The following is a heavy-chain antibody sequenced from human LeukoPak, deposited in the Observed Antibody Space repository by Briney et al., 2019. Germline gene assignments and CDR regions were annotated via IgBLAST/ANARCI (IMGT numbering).Heavy chain of an antibody. J-gene: IGHJ4*02. CDR2: IWYDGSNK. V-gene: IGHV3-33*06. Sequence: QPGRSLRLSCAASGFTFSSYGMHWVRQAPGKGLEWVAVIWYDGSNKYYADSVKGRFTISRDNFKNTLYLQMNSLRAEDTAVYYCAKDQWELLGLDYWGQGTLVTVSS. CDR3: AKDQWELLGLDY. D-gene: IGHD1-26*01. CDR1: GFTFSSYG.